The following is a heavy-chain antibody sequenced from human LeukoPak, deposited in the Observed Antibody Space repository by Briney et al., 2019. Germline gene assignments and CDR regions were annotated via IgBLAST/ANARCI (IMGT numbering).Heavy chain of an antibody. Sequence: PSETLSLTCRVSGGSIRTRIYYWGWIRQPPGTGLEWIGCDSYTGSIHYNPSLRSRVTVSVDTSKNQFSLKLSSVTAADTAVYYCARLGDSSGDHPYAFDIWGQGTMVTVSS. CDR2: DSYTGSI. D-gene: IGHD3-22*01. J-gene: IGHJ3*02. CDR3: ARLGDSSGDHPYAFDI. V-gene: IGHV4-39*01. CDR1: GGSIRTRIYY.